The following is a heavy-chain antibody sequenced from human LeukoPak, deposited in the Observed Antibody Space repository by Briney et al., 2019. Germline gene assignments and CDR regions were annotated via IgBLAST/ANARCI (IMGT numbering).Heavy chain of an antibody. CDR1: GFTFSSYA. CDR2: ISGSGGST. CDR3: AKDGQTTVVEPYYFDY. V-gene: IGHV3-23*01. D-gene: IGHD4-23*01. J-gene: IGHJ4*02. Sequence: GGSLRLSCAASGFTFSSYAMSWVRQAPGKGLEWVSAISGSGGSTYYADSVKGRFTISRDNSKNTLYLQMDSLRAEDTAVYYCAKDGQTTVVEPYYFDYWGQGTLVTVSS.